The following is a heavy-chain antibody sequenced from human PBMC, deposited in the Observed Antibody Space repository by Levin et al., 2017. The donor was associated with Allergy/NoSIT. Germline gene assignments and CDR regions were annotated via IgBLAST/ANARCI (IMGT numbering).Heavy chain of an antibody. V-gene: IGHV4-59*01. CDR1: GGSISGYY. CDR2: IYYSGTT. J-gene: IGHJ4*02. D-gene: IGHD5-12*01. Sequence: PSETLSLTCTVSGGSISGYYWGWIRQPPGKGLEWIAYIYYSGTTNYNPSLRSRATISVDTSKNQFSLKLSSVTAADTAVYYCARVGAGGYVVDLFDFWGQGTLVTVSS. CDR3: ARVGAGGYVVDLFDF.